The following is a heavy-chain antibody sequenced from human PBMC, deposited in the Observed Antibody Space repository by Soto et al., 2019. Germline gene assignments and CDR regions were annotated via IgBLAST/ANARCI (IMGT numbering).Heavy chain of an antibody. J-gene: IGHJ4*02. Sequence: EVQLLESGGGLVQPGGSLRLSCAASGFTFSSYAMSWVRQAPGKGLEWVSAISGSGGSTYYADSVKGRFTISRDNSKNTLYLQMNSLRAEDTAVYYCAKPPAFSYSSGWYFPYWGQGTLVTVSS. CDR3: AKPPAFSYSSGWYFPY. CDR1: GFTFSSYA. V-gene: IGHV3-23*01. D-gene: IGHD6-19*01. CDR2: ISGSGGST.